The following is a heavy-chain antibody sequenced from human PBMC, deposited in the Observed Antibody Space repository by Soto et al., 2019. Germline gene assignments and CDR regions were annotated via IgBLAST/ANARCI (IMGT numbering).Heavy chain of an antibody. Sequence: SETMSLTSTCSGFSRTNYYWSWIRQKPGTGLEWIGYIYYSGSTNYNPSLKSRVTISVDTSKNQFPLKLSSVTAADTAVYDGARAAVDSSDSSGHIEYWGPGPRVTV. V-gene: IGHV4-59*12. CDR2: IYYSGST. D-gene: IGHD3-22*01. CDR3: ARAAVDSSDSSGHIEY. J-gene: IGHJ4*02. CDR1: GFSRTNYY.